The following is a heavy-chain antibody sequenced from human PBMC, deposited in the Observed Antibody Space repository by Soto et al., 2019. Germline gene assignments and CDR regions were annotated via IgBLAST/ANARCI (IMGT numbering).Heavy chain of an antibody. CDR2: IYWDNDK. D-gene: IGHD3-16*02. V-gene: IGHV2-5*02. J-gene: IGHJ3*01. CDR1: GFSLTTRQVG. CDR3: AHLMVTYGGVIADDAFDV. Sequence: QITLKESGPPLVEPTQPLTLTCTFSGFSLTTRQVGVGWIRQPPGQALEWLAVIYWDNDKRYSPSLERRLTITKHTSKNQVVLTMTNMDPMDTATYYCAHLMVTYGGVIADDAFDVWGQGTMVTVSS.